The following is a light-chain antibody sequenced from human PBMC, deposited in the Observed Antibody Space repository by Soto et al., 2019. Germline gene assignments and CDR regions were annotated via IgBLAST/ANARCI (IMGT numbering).Light chain of an antibody. J-gene: IGKJ1*01. CDR2: EAS. CDR1: QSVSRW. CDR3: QQFNSTVWT. Sequence: DIQMTQSPSTLSASVGDTVTLTCRASQSVSRWLNWYQQKPGKAPRLLIYEASNLESGLPMRFSGSGSGTEFVLTITRLQPDDSATYYCQQFNSTVWTFGQGTRVEI. V-gene: IGKV1-5*01.